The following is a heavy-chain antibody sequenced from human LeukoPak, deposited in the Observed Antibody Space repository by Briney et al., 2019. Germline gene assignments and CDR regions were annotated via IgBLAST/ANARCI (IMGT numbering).Heavy chain of an antibody. CDR1: GYTFTSYD. D-gene: IGHD3-9*01. V-gene: IGHV1-8*01. Sequence: ASVTVSCKASGYTFTSYDINWVRQATGHGLEWMGWMNPNSGNTGYEQKFQGRVTMTRNTSISAAYMELSSLRSEDTAVYYCARFFLTGYYYYGMDVWGQGTTVTVSS. CDR3: ARFFLTGYYYYGMDV. CDR2: MNPNSGNT. J-gene: IGHJ6*02.